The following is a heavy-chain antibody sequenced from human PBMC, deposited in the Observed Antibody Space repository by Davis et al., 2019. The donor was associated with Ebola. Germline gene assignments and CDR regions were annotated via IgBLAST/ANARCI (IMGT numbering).Heavy chain of an antibody. Sequence: GGSLRLSCAASGFTFSLFAMHWVRQAPGKGLEWVAVISYDGSNKYYADSVKGRFTISRDNSKNTLYLQMNSLRAEDTAVYYCAKGAMGGIDYWGQGTLVTVSS. CDR2: ISYDGSNK. CDR1: GFTFSLFA. D-gene: IGHD2-8*01. CDR3: AKGAMGGIDY. J-gene: IGHJ4*02. V-gene: IGHV3-30-3*01.